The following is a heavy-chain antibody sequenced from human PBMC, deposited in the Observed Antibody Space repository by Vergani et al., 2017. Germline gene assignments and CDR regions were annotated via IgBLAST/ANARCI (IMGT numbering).Heavy chain of an antibody. J-gene: IGHJ6*02. CDR3: ARIPNRYDIFTGYYYYDYGMDV. Sequence: EVQLVQSGAEVKKPGESLKISCKGSGYSFTSYWIGWVRQMPGKGLEWIGIIYPGDSDTRYSPSFQGQVTISADKSISTAFLQWTSLKASDTAMYYCARIPNRYDIFTGYYYYDYGMDVWGQGTTVTGSS. D-gene: IGHD3-9*01. V-gene: IGHV5-51*01. CDR2: IYPGDSDT. CDR1: GYSFTSYW.